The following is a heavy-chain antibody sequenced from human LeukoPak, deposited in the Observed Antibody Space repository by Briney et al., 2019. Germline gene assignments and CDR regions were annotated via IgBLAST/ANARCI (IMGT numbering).Heavy chain of an antibody. D-gene: IGHD1-26*01. CDR2: ISSSSSTI. CDR3: TRVGIVGATTHLGIDY. J-gene: IGHJ4*02. V-gene: IGHV3-48*04. Sequence: PGGSLRLSCAASGFTFSSYSMNWVRQAPGKGLEWVSYISSSSSTIYYADSVKGRFTISRDNAKNSLYLQMNSLRAEDTAVYYCTRVGIVGATTHLGIDYWGQGTLVTVSS. CDR1: GFTFSSYS.